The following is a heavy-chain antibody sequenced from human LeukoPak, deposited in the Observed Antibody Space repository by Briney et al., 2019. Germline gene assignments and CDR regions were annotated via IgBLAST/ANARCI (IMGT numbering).Heavy chain of an antibody. CDR1: GFTFSSYG. J-gene: IGHJ6*03. D-gene: IGHD3-3*01. Sequence: PGRSLRLSCAASGFTFSSYGMHWVRQAPGKGLEWVAVIWYDGSNKYYADSVKGRFTISRDNSKNTLYLQMNSLRAEDTAVYYCAKDCGWSGYYKVGYYMDVWGKGTTVTVSS. CDR2: IWYDGSNK. V-gene: IGHV3-33*06. CDR3: AKDCGWSGYYKVGYYMDV.